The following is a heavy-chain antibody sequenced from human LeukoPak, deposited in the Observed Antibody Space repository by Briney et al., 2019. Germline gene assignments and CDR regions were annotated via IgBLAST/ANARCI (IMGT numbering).Heavy chain of an antibody. CDR3: ARGSTFDY. CDR1: GFTFSSHS. V-gene: IGHV3-30*01. Sequence: GRSLRLSCVAPGFTFSSHSMHWVRQAPGKGLEWVAGISYDGSEKYYADSVKGRFTISTDKSKNTLFLQMNSLIPADTAVYYCARGSTFDYWGQGTLVTVSS. J-gene: IGHJ4*02. CDR2: ISYDGSEK.